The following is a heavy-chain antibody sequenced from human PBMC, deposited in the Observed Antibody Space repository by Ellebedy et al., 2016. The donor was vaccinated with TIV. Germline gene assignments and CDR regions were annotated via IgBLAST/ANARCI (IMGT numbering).Heavy chain of an antibody. Sequence: PGGSLRLSCAASGFSFRSYWMSWVRQAPGKGLEWVANIYQDGSDDYYVDSVKGRFTISRDNDNKALFLQMNSLRVEDTAVYYCARRGSYGDYAVQINSWFDRWGRGTLVTVSS. D-gene: IGHD4-17*01. J-gene: IGHJ5*02. CDR2: IYQDGSDD. CDR1: GFSFRSYW. V-gene: IGHV3-7*01. CDR3: ARRGSYGDYAVQINSWFDR.